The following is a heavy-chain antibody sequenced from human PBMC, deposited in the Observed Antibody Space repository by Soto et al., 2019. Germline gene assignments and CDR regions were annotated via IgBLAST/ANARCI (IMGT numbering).Heavy chain of an antibody. CDR2: IWYDGTDN. V-gene: IGHV3-33*06. CDR1: GFAFSRYG. J-gene: IGHJ6*02. Sequence: PGGSLRLSCAASGFAFSRYGMHWVRQAPDKGLEWVAVIWYDGTDNYYADSVEGRFTISRDNSKNTLYLQVNSLRVDDTAVYYCAKDRSSSLDAMDVWGQGTTVTVSS. CDR3: AKDRSSSLDAMDV. D-gene: IGHD6-13*01.